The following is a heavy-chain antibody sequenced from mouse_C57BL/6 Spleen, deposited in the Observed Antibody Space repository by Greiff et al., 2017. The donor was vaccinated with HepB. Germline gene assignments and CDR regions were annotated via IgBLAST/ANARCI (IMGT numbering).Heavy chain of an antibody. J-gene: IGHJ2*01. CDR2: FYPGSGSI. V-gene: IGHV1-62-2*01. CDR3: ARHEDWDLHFDY. CDR1: GYTFTEYT. D-gene: IGHD4-1*01. Sequence: VHLVESGAELVKPGASVKLSCKASGYTFTEYTIHWVKQRSGQGLEWIGWFYPGSGSIKYNEKFKDKATLTADKSSSTVYMELSRLTSEDSAVYFCARHEDWDLHFDYWGQGTTLTVSS.